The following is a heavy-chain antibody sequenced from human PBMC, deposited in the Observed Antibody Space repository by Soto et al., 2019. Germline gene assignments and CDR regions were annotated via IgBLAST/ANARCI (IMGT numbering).Heavy chain of an antibody. J-gene: IGHJ4*02. Sequence: EVQLVESGGGLVQPGGSLRLSCAASGFTFSDHYMDWVRQAPGKGLEWVGRTRNKANSYTTEYAASVKGRFTISRDDSKNSLYLQMNSLKTEDTAVYYCASLSHDYGDYWGQGTLVTVSS. CDR3: ASLSHDYGDY. CDR2: TRNKANSYTT. CDR1: GFTFSDHY. V-gene: IGHV3-72*01.